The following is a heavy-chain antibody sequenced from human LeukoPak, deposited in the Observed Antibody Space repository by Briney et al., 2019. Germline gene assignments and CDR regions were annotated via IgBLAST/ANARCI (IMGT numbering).Heavy chain of an antibody. CDR2: IYYSGRI. V-gene: IGHV4-59*02. J-gene: IGHJ5*02. Sequence: SETLSLTCTVSGGSVSSYYWSWIRQPPGKGLEWIGYIYYSGRINYNPSLKSRVTISVDTSKNQFSLRLTSVTAADTAVYYCARTCSGGSCDWFDPWGQGTLVTVSS. CDR3: ARTCSGGSCDWFDP. CDR1: GGSVSSYY. D-gene: IGHD2-15*01.